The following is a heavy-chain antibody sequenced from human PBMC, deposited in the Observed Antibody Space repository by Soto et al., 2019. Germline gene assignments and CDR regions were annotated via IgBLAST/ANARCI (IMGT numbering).Heavy chain of an antibody. V-gene: IGHV4-59*08. CDR1: GGSTSSYY. Sequence: SETLSLTCTVSGGSTSSYYWSWIRQPPGKGLEWIGYIYYSGSTNYNPSLKSRVTISVETSKNQFSLKLSSVTAADTAVYYCAGSTYCSGGSCYPGYADYWGQGTLVTVSS. J-gene: IGHJ4*02. D-gene: IGHD2-15*01. CDR3: AGSTYCSGGSCYPGYADY. CDR2: IYYSGST.